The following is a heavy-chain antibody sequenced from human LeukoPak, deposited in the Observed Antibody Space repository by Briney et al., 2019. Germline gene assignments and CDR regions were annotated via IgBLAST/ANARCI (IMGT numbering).Heavy chain of an antibody. D-gene: IGHD4-17*01. V-gene: IGHV3-7*01. CDR1: GFTFTR. J-gene: IGHJ4*02. Sequence: GGSLRLSCAASGFTFTRMGWVRQAPGKGLEWVASVKKDGNQYSVDSVKGRFIISRDNARNSLPLQMSSLRVEDTAIYFCARGPDYGDRFDYWGQGTLVTVSS. CDR2: VKKDGNQ. CDR3: ARGPDYGDRFDY.